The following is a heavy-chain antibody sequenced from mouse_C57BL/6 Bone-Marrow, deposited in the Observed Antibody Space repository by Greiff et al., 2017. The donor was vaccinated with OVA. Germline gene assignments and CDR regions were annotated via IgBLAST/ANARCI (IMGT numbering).Heavy chain of an antibody. Sequence: VNLVESGAELARPGASVKLSCKASGYTFTSYGISWVKQRTGQGLEWIGEIYPRSGNTYYNEKFKGKATLTADKSSSTAYMELRSLTSEDSAVYFCARWDYYGSSPFGYWGQGTTLTVSS. CDR2: IYPRSGNT. CDR3: ARWDYYGSSPFGY. D-gene: IGHD1-1*01. CDR1: GYTFTSYG. V-gene: IGHV1-81*01. J-gene: IGHJ2*01.